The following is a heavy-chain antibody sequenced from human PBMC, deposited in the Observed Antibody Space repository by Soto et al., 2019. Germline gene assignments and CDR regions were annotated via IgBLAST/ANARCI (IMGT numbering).Heavy chain of an antibody. Sequence: ASVKVSCKASGYTFTSYGISWVRQAPGQGLEWMGWISAYNGNTNYAQKLQGRVTMTTDTSTSTAYMELRSLRSDDTAVYYCARVSLTALVDIYYIDDWGQGTLVTVSS. CDR1: GYTFTSYG. V-gene: IGHV1-18*01. CDR3: ARVSLTALVDIYYIDD. J-gene: IGHJ4*02. D-gene: IGHD5-18*01. CDR2: ISAYNGNT.